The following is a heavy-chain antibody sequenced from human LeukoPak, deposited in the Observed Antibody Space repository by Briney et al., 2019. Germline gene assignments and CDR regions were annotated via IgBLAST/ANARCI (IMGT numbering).Heavy chain of an antibody. D-gene: IGHD3-22*01. CDR3: AHYDSSAYHAFDI. V-gene: IGHV3-74*01. CDR2: INSDGSST. J-gene: IGHJ3*02. Sequence: GGSLRLSCAASGFTFSSYWMHWVRQAPGKGLVWVSRINSDGSSTSYADSVKGRFTISRDNAKNTLYLQMNSLRAEDTAVYYCAHYDSSAYHAFDIWGQGAMVTVSS. CDR1: GFTFSSYW.